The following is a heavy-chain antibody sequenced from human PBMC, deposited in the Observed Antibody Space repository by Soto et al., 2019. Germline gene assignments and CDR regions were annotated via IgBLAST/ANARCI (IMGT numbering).Heavy chain of an antibody. Sequence: ASVKGSCKPSGYTCTSYGISWVRQAPGQGLEWMGWISAYNGNTNYAQKRQGRVTMTTDTSTSTAYMELSSVRSEDTAVYYCARERAVVIPTMGREDYYYYGMDVWGQGTTVTVSS. CDR2: ISAYNGNT. CDR3: ARERAVVIPTMGREDYYYYGMDV. CDR1: GYTCTSYG. D-gene: IGHD3-22*01. V-gene: IGHV1-18*01. J-gene: IGHJ6*02.